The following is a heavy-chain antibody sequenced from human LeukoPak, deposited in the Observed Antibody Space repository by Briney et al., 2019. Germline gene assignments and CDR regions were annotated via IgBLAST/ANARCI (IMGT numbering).Heavy chain of an antibody. Sequence: MPSETLSLTCAVYGGSFSGYYWSWIRQPPGKGLEWIGEINHSGSTNYNPSLKSRVTISVDTSKNQFSLKLSSVTAADTAVYYCARAPPPSYPPHNWFDPWGQGTLVTVSS. V-gene: IGHV4-34*01. D-gene: IGHD5-18*01. CDR2: INHSGST. J-gene: IGHJ5*02. CDR1: GGSFSGYY. CDR3: ARAPPPSYPPHNWFDP.